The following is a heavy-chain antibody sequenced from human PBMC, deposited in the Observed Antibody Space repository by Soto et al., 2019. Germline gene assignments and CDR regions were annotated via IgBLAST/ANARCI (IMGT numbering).Heavy chain of an antibody. J-gene: IGHJ4*02. CDR1: GGTFRSHT. CDR3: AEGYSFSLDF. CDR2: IIPVFGST. D-gene: IGHD5-18*01. Sequence: SVKVSCKASGGTFRSHTINWVRLAPGQGLEWMGGIIPVFGSTSYAQKFLGRVTISADESTGTAYIELRSLRSDDTAVYYCAEGYSFSLDFWGQGTLVTVSS. V-gene: IGHV1-69*13.